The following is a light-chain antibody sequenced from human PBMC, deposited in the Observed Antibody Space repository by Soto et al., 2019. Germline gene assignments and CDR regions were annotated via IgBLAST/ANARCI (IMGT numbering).Light chain of an antibody. V-gene: IGKV1-39*01. Sequence: DIQVPQSPASRPASVGKGLTITGRATQSMSSYLNGYQQKPGKAPKLLIYAASSLQSGVPSRFSDSRSGADFTLTISSLQPEEFATYYCQQSYSSPPTFSQGTKVDIK. CDR1: QSMSSY. J-gene: IGKJ1*01. CDR3: QQSYSSPPT. CDR2: AAS.